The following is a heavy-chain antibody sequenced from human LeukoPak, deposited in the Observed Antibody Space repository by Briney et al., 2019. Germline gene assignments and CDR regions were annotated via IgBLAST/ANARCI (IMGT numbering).Heavy chain of an antibody. CDR1: GGFISRNSFY. CDR2: IYYSGTT. CDR3: ARGIVPAVTGRWGHWFDP. J-gene: IGHJ5*02. D-gene: IGHD2-2*01. Sequence: SETLSLTCTVSGGFISRNSFYWGWIRQPPGKGLEWIVSIYYSGTTYYNPSLKSRVTISVDTSKNQFSLKLSSVTAADTAVYYCARGIVPAVTGRWGHWFDPWGQGTLVTASS. V-gene: IGHV4-39*07.